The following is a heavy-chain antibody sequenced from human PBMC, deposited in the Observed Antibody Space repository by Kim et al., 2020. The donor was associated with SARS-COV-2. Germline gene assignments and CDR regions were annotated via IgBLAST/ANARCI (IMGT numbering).Heavy chain of an antibody. CDR1: EFTFSRYS. CDR2: ISRNGGYI. J-gene: IGHJ4*02. V-gene: IGHV3-21*04. CDR3: ARDLSLGRPCCFDY. Sequence: GGSLRLSCAASEFTFSRYSMSWVRQAPGKGLEWVSAISRNGGYICYADSVEGRFTISRDNAKNSLYLQMNSLRADDTAMYYCARDLSLGRPCCFDYWSQG.